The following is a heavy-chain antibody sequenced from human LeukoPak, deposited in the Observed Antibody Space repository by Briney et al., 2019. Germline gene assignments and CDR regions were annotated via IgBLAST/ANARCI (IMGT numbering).Heavy chain of an antibody. CDR2: INHSGST. D-gene: IGHD3-10*01. CDR3: ARGWRYYYGSGSYSPFDY. J-gene: IGHJ4*02. Sequence: PSETLSLTCAVYGGSFSGYYWSWIRQPPGKGLEWIGEINHSGSTNYNPSLKSRVTISVDTSKNQFSLKLSSVTAADTAVYYCARGWRYYYGSGSYSPFDYWGQGTLVTVSS. V-gene: IGHV4-34*01. CDR1: GGSFSGYY.